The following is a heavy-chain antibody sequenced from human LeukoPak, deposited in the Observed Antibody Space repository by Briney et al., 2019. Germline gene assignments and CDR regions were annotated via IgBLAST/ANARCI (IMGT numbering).Heavy chain of an antibody. CDR2: ISSSGSTI. CDR1: GFTFSDYY. J-gene: IGHJ6*02. V-gene: IGHV3-11*01. Sequence: GGSLRLSCAASGFTFSDYYMSWIRQAPGKGLEWVSYISSSGSTIYYADSVKGRFTISRDNAKNSLYLQMNSLRAEDTAVYYCARDGCSSTSCYGYYYGMDVWGQGTTVTVSS. D-gene: IGHD2-2*01. CDR3: ARDGCSSTSCYGYYYGMDV.